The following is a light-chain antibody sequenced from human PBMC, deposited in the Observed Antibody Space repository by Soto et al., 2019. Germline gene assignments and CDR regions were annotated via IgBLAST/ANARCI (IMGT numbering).Light chain of an antibody. CDR1: NLGDKY. CDR2: QDS. Sequence: SYELTQPPSVSVSPGQTASITCSGDNLGDKYACWYQQKPGQSPVLVIYQDSKRPSGIPERFSGSNSGNTATLTISGTQAMDEADYYCQAWDSSTGVFGTGTTVTVL. J-gene: IGLJ1*01. V-gene: IGLV3-1*01. CDR3: QAWDSSTGV.